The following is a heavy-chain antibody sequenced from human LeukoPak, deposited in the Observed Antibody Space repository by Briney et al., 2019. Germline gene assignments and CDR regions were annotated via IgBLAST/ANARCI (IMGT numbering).Heavy chain of an antibody. CDR2: IYSGGST. CDR3: AKAVSVVVPAAIPDY. CDR1: GFTVSSNY. D-gene: IGHD2-2*02. Sequence: GGSLRLSCAASGFTVSSNYMSWVRQAPGKGLEWVSVIYSGGSTYYADSVKGRFTISRDNSKNTLYLQMNSLRAEDTAVYYCAKAVSVVVPAAIPDYWGQGTLVTVSS. V-gene: IGHV3-53*01. J-gene: IGHJ4*02.